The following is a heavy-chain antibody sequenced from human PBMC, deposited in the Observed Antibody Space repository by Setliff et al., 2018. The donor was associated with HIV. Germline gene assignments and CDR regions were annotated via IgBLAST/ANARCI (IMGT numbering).Heavy chain of an antibody. J-gene: IGHJ4*02. CDR1: GYTFTTYG. Sequence: ASVKVSCKASGYTFTTYGISWVRQAPGHGLEWMGWISPNFGHTNYSQKFLGRVTMTTDTSTSTAYMELRSLRSDDTAVYYCARHLIVGAPGSPYYFDYWGQGTLVTVSS. D-gene: IGHD1-26*01. V-gene: IGHV1-18*01. CDR3: ARHLIVGAPGSPYYFDY. CDR2: ISPNFGHT.